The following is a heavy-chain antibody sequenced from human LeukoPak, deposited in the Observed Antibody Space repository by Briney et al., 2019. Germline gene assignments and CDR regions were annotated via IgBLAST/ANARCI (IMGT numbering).Heavy chain of an antibody. V-gene: IGHV4-34*01. J-gene: IGHJ3*02. D-gene: IGHD3-16*01. CDR2: INHSGST. CDR3: ARVQARYAPSDAFDI. Sequence: ETLSLTCAVYGGSFSGYYWSWIRQPPGKGLEWIGEINHSGSTNYNPSLKSRVTISVDTSKNQFSLKLSSVSAADTAVYYCARVQARYAPSDAFDIWGQGTMVTVSS. CDR1: GGSFSGYY.